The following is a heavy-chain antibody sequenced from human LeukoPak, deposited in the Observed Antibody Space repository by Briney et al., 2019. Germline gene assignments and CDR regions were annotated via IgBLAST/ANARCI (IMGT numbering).Heavy chain of an antibody. CDR1: GYSISSGYY. Sequence: SETLSLTCTVSGYSISSGYYWGWIRQPPGKGLEWIGSIYHSGSTYYNPSLKSRVTISVDTSKNQFSLKLSSVTAADTAVYYCARRRRTVTTPTTFDYWGQGTLVTVSS. CDR2: IYHSGST. J-gene: IGHJ4*02. D-gene: IGHD4-17*01. V-gene: IGHV4-38-2*02. CDR3: ARRRRTVTTPTTFDY.